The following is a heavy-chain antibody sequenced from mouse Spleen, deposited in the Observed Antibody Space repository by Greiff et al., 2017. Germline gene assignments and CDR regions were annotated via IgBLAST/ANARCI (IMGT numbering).Heavy chain of an antibody. CDR3: ARDDGRHWYFDV. J-gene: IGHJ1*01. CDR1: GFTFTDYY. Sequence: EVKRVESGGGLVQPGGSLRLSCATSGFTFTDYYMSWVRQPPGKALEWLGFIRNKANGYTTEYSASVKGRFTISRDNSQSILYLQMNTLRAEDSATYYCARDDGRHWYFDVWGAGTTVTVSS. CDR2: IRNKANGYTT. V-gene: IGHV7-3*02.